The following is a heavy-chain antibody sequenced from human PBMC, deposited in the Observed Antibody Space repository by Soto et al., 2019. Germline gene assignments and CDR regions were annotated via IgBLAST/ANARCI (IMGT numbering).Heavy chain of an antibody. D-gene: IGHD4-17*01. CDR2: IYYSGST. J-gene: IGHJ6*03. CDR3: ARHEATVTGYYYYYYMDV. CDR1: GGSISSYY. V-gene: IGHV4-59*08. Sequence: SETLSLTCTVSGGSISSYYWSWIRQPPGKGLEWIGYIYYSGSTNYNPSLKGRVTISVDTSKNQFSLKLSSVTAADTAVYYCARHEATVTGYYYYYYMDVWGKGTTVTVSS.